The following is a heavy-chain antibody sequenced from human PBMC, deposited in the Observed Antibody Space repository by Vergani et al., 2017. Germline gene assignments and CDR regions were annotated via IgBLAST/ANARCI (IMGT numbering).Heavy chain of an antibody. CDR1: GFTFTNYA. CDR3: AKRSWDY. Sequence: EVQLLESGGGLVQPWGSLRLSCAASGFTFTNYAMSWVRQAPGKGLEWVSAISGSGNSTYYADSVKGRFTISRDNSKNTLYLQMNSLRAEDTAIYYCAKRSWDYWGQGTLVTVSS. CDR2: ISGSGNST. V-gene: IGHV3-23*01. J-gene: IGHJ4*02.